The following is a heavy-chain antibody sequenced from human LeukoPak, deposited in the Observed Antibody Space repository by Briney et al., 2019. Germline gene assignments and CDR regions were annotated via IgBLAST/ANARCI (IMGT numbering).Heavy chain of an antibody. J-gene: IGHJ6*02. D-gene: IGHD2-15*01. CDR2: INSDGSST. CDR3: ATVDCRGGSCYSGMDV. V-gene: IGHV3-74*01. CDR1: GFTFSSYW. Sequence: GGSLRLSCAASGFTFSSYWMHWVRQAPGKGLVWVSRINSDGSSTSYADSVKGRFTISRDNAKNTLYLQMNSLRAEDTAVYYCATVDCRGGSCYSGMDVWGQGTTVTVSS.